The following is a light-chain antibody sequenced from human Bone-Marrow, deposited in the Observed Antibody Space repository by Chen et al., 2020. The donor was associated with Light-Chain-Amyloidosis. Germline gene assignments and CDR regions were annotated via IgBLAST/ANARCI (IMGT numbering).Light chain of an antibody. CDR3: QQYRGAPLT. CDR1: QSVLSSSVNKNY. CDR2: ETS. J-gene: IGKJ4*01. V-gene: IGKV4-1*01. Sequence: DIVMTQSPDSLAVSLGERAIINCKSSQSVLSSSVNKNYLAWVQQKPGQPPNLPIYETSPRESGVPDRYIGSASGSAFTLTIRALQAEDEAIYYCQQYRGAPLTFGAGTKVEIQ.